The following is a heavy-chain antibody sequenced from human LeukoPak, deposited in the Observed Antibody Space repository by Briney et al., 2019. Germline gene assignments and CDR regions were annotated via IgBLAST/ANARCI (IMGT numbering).Heavy chain of an antibody. J-gene: IGHJ4*02. CDR2: ISYDGRDQ. CDR3: ARIGLGVSFGSGFDY. D-gene: IGHD3-10*01. CDR1: GFSLRGYA. V-gene: IGHV3-30-3*01. Sequence: TGGPLRLSCVASGFSLRGYAMHWVRQAPGKGGLEWVTMISYDGRDQYYADSVKGRFTISRDDSKNTLFLQMNSLRVEDTAMYHCARIGLGVSFGSGFDYWGQGTLVTVTS.